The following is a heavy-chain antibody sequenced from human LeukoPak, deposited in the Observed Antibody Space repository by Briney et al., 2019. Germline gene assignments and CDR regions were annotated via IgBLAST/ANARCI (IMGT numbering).Heavy chain of an antibody. CDR1: GGSISSYY. CDR2: IYYSGST. D-gene: IGHD2/OR15-2a*01. CDR3: ASLIASGYYYGMDV. J-gene: IGHJ6*02. V-gene: IGHV4-59*01. Sequence: PSETLSLTCTVSGGSISSYYWSWLRQPPGKGLEWIGYIYYSGSTNYNPSLKSRVTISVDTSKNQFSLKLSSVTAADAAVYYCASLIASGYYYGMDVWGQGTTVTVSS.